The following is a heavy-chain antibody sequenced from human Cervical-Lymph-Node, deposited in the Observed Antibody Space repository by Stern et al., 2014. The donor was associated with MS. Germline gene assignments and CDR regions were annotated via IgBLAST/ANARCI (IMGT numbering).Heavy chain of an antibody. V-gene: IGHV1-58*01. D-gene: IGHD3-22*01. J-gene: IGHJ3*02. Sequence: LVESGPEVKKPGTSVKVSCKASGFTFTSSAVQWARQARGQRLKWIGWVVVGGGNTTYAQKFQERVTHTRATSTRTAYTPWSSLISEDTAVYYCAAEPMYYSDSVVPFDIWGQGTMVTVSS. CDR2: VVVGGGNT. CDR1: GFTFTSSA. CDR3: AAEPMYYSDSVVPFDI.